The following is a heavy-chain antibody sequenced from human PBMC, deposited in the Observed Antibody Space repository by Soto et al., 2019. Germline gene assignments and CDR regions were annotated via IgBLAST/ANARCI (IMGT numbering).Heavy chain of an antibody. Sequence: SGTLSLTCTVSGGYISSYYWSWIRQPPGKGLEWIGYIYYSGSTNYNPSLKIRVTISVDTSKNQFSLKLSSVTAADTAVYYCARLSYLGYGDYLKGFDYWGQGTLVTVSS. CDR1: GGYISSYY. V-gene: IGHV4-59*01. J-gene: IGHJ4*02. D-gene: IGHD4-17*01. CDR3: ARLSYLGYGDYLKGFDY. CDR2: IYYSGST.